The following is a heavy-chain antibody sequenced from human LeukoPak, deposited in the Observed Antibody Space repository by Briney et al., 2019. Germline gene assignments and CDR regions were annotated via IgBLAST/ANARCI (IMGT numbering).Heavy chain of an antibody. CDR1: GFTFSSYA. V-gene: IGHV3-30*04. CDR3: ARVAVLGDFWSGYYKRNYYYYYYGMDV. J-gene: IGHJ6*02. Sequence: GGSLRLSCAASGFTFSSYAMHWVRQAPGKGLEWVAVISYDGSNKYYADSVKGRFTISRDNSKNTLYLQMNSLRAEDTAVYYCARVAVLGDFWSGYYKRNYYYYYYGMDVWGQGTTVTVSS. D-gene: IGHD3-3*01. CDR2: ISYDGSNK.